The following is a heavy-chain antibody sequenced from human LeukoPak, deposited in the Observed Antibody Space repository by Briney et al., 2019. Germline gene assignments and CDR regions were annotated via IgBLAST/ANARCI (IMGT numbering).Heavy chain of an antibody. CDR1: SGSFSGYY. Sequence: SETLSLTCAVYSGSFSGYYWSWIRQPPGKGLEWIGEINHSGSTNYNPSLKSRVTISVDTSKNQFSLKLSSVTAADTAVYYCARAPYSSGWYVFIGAFDIWGQGTMVTVSS. V-gene: IGHV4-34*01. J-gene: IGHJ3*02. CDR3: ARAPYSSGWYVFIGAFDI. D-gene: IGHD6-19*01. CDR2: INHSGST.